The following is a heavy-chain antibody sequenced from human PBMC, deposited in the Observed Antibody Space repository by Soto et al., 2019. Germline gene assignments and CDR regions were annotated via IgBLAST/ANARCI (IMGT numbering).Heavy chain of an antibody. J-gene: IGHJ2*01. V-gene: IGHV4-31*03. D-gene: IGHD3-16*01. Sequence: QVQLQESGPGLVKPSQTLSLTCTVSGGSISSGGYYWSWIRQHPGKGLEWIGYIYYSGSTYYNPSLKSRVTRSVDTSKNQFSLKLSSVTAADTAVYYCARGLIPWGESSEYFDLWGRGTLVTVSS. CDR2: IYYSGST. CDR1: GGSISSGGYY. CDR3: ARGLIPWGESSEYFDL.